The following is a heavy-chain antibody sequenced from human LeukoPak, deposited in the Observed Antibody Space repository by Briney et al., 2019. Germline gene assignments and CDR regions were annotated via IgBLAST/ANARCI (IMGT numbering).Heavy chain of an antibody. V-gene: IGHV4-34*01. CDR1: GGPFSGYY. D-gene: IGHD3-10*01. CDR3: ARAYGSGSYYLLY. J-gene: IGHJ4*02. Sequence: SETLSLTCAVYGGPFSGYYWSWIRQPPGKGLEWIGEINHSGSTNYNPSLKSRVSISVDTSKNQFSLKLSSVTAADTAVYYCARAYGSGSYYLLYWGQGTLVTVSS. CDR2: INHSGST.